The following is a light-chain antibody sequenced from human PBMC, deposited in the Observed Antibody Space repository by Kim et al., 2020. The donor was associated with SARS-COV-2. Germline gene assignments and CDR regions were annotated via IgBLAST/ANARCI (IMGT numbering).Light chain of an antibody. CDR2: QDT. CDR3: QAWDNSRLI. CDR1: ELGNKY. Sequence: SYDLTQPPSVSVSPGQTATITCSGDELGNKYTSWYQQNPGQPPVLVLYQDTKRPAGIPERFSGSNSGNTATLTISGTQAMDEADYYCQAWDNSRLIFGGG. V-gene: IGLV3-1*01. J-gene: IGLJ2*01.